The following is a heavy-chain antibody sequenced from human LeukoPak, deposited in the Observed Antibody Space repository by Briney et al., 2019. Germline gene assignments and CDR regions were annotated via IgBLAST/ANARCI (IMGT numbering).Heavy chain of an antibody. Sequence: SLRLSCTASGFTFDDYAMHWDRQAPGKGLEWVSGISWNSGSIGYADSVRGRFTISRDNAKNSLYLQMNSLRAEDTALYYCTGSSRYYDSSGYGDYWGQGTLVTVSS. CDR2: ISWNSGSI. CDR3: TGSSRYYDSSGYGDY. J-gene: IGHJ4*02. D-gene: IGHD3-22*01. CDR1: GFTFDDYA. V-gene: IGHV3-9*01.